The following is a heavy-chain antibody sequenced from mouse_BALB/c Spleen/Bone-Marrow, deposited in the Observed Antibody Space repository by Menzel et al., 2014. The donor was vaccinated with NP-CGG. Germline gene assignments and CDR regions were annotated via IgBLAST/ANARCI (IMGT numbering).Heavy chain of an antibody. CDR2: IDPSNGNI. V-gene: IGHV14-3*02. D-gene: IGHD1-1*01. CDR3: APYYYGRWFAN. J-gene: IGHJ3*01. CDR1: GFNIKYTY. Sequence: EVQLQQSGAELVKPGASVKLSCTASGFNIKYTYMHWVKQKPEQGLEWIGRIDPSNGNIKYDPKFQGKATITADTSSNTACLQLSSLTAEDTAVYLCAPYYYGRWFANWGQGTLVTVSA.